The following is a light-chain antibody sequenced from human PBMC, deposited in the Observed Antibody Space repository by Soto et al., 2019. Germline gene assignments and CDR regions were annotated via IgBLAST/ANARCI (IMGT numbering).Light chain of an antibody. J-gene: IGKJ2*01. CDR2: KAS. Sequence: DIQMTQSPSTLSASVGDTVTITCRASQSLSYWLAWYQQKPGQAPKLLIHKASTLESGVPSRFSGSGSGTEFTLTISSLQPDDFATVYCQQYDRSPNTFGHGNKLEIK. CDR3: QQYDRSPNT. CDR1: QSLSYW. V-gene: IGKV1-5*03.